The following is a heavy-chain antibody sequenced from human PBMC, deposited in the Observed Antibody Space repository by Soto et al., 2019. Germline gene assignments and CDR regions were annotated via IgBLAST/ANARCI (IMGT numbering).Heavy chain of an antibody. D-gene: IGHD4-17*01. J-gene: IGHJ4*02. V-gene: IGHV4-59*01. Sequence: QVQLQESGPGLVKPSETLSLTCTVSGGSISSYYWSWIRQPPGKGLEWIGYIYYSGSTNYNPSLKSRVTISVDTSKNQFSLKLSSVTAADTAVYYWARGFLDYGGNLYYFDYWGQGTLVTVSS. CDR3: ARGFLDYGGNLYYFDY. CDR2: IYYSGST. CDR1: GGSISSYY.